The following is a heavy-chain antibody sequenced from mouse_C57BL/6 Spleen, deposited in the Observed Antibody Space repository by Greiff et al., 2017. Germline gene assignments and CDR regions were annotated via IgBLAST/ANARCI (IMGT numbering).Heavy chain of an antibody. J-gene: IGHJ2*01. CDR1: GYTFTDYE. CDR2: IDPETGGT. CDR3: TRDYSNYPYYFDY. V-gene: IGHV1-15*01. D-gene: IGHD2-5*01. Sequence: QVQLQQSGAELVRPGASVTLSCKASGYTFTDYEMHWVKQTPVHGLEWIGAIDPETGGTAYNQKFKGKAILTADKSTSTAYMELRSLTSEDSAVYYCTRDYSNYPYYFDYWCQGTTLTVSS.